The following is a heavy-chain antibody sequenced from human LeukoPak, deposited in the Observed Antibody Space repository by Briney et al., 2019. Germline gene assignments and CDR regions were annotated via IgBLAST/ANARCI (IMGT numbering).Heavy chain of an antibody. J-gene: IGHJ2*01. CDR1: GGSISSYY. CDR2: IYYSGST. CDR3: ARDQGWGFHWYFDL. D-gene: IGHD7-27*01. Sequence: PSETLSLTCTVSGGSISSYYWSWIRQPPWKGLEWIGYIYYSGSTNYNPSLKSRVTISVDTSKNQFSLKLSSVTAADTAVYYCARDQGWGFHWYFDLWGRGTLVTVSS. V-gene: IGHV4-59*01.